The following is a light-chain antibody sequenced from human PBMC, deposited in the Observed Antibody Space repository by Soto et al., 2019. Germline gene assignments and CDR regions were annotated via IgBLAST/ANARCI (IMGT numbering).Light chain of an antibody. CDR1: SGYSNYK. V-gene: IGLV9-49*01. CDR3: GADHGSGSNFTYV. CDR2: VGTGGIVG. J-gene: IGLJ1*01. Sequence: QLVLTQSPSASASLGASVTLTCTLSSGYSNYKVDWYQQRPGKGPRFVMRVGTGGIVGSKGDGIPDRFSVLGSGLNRYLTIKNIQEEDESDYHCGADHGSGSNFTYVFGTGTKLTVL.